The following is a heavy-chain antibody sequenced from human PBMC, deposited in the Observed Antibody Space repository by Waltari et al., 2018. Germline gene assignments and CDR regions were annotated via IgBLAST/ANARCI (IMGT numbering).Heavy chain of an antibody. CDR2: IIPIFGTA. CDR1: GYTFTSYA. CDR3: AREGNDDGDYRDAFDI. V-gene: IGHV1-69*05. J-gene: IGHJ3*02. Sequence: QVQLVQSGAEVKKPGASVKVSCKASGYTFTSYAISWVRQAPGQGLEWMGGIIPIFGTANYAQKFQGRVTITTDESTSTAYMELSSLRSEDTAVYYCAREGNDDGDYRDAFDIWGQGTMVTVSS. D-gene: IGHD4-17*01.